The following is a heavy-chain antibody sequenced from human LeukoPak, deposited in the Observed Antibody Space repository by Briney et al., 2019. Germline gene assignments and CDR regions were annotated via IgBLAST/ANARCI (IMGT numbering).Heavy chain of an antibody. CDR1: GYTFAIYG. Sequence: ASVKVSCKASGYTFAIYGFSWVRQAPGQGLEWMGWISAYNGNTNSAQKLQGRVTMTTDTSTSTAYMELRSLRSEDTAVYYCAGLSSPLNLRYWYFDLWGRGTLVTVSS. D-gene: IGHD3-10*01. CDR3: AGLSSPLNLRYWYFDL. V-gene: IGHV1-18*01. CDR2: ISAYNGNT. J-gene: IGHJ2*01.